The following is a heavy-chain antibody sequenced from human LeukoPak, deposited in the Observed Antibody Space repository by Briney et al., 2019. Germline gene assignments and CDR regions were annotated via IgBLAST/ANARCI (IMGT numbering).Heavy chain of an antibody. Sequence: PGGSLRLSCAASGFTFSDYYMSWIRQAPGKGLDWVANIKEDGSDKNYVDSVKGRFTISRDNAKNSLFLQMNSLRVEDTAMYYCARIPPELWSGYYHFDYWGQGTLVTVSA. CDR1: GFTFSDYY. CDR3: ARIPPELWSGYYHFDY. D-gene: IGHD3-3*01. CDR2: IKEDGSDK. J-gene: IGHJ4*02. V-gene: IGHV3-7*02.